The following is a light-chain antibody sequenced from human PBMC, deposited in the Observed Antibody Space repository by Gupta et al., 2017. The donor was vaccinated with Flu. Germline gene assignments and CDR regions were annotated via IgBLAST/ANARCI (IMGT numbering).Light chain of an antibody. Sequence: YVSCDQQHRGKAHKVMIYDVNKRPSGVPERFSGSKSGNTASLTLSGLQAEDEANYFCCSYAGSPVFGGGTTVTVL. CDR1: Y. CDR3: CSYAGSPV. J-gene: IGLJ2*01. CDR2: DVN. V-gene: IGLV2-11*03.